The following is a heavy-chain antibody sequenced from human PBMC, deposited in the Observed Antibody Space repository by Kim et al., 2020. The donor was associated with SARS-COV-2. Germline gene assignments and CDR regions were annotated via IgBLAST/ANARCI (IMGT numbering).Heavy chain of an antibody. D-gene: IGHD3-10*01. V-gene: IGHV4-59*13. CDR2: IYYSGST. CDR3: ARVRRDYYGSGSQIDY. Sequence: SETLSLTCTVSGGSISSYYWSWIRQPPGKGLEWIGYIYYSGSTNYNPSLKSRVTISVDTSKNKFSPKLSSVTAADTAVYYCARVRRDYYGSGSQIDYWGQGTLVTVSS. CDR1: GGSISSYY. J-gene: IGHJ4*02.